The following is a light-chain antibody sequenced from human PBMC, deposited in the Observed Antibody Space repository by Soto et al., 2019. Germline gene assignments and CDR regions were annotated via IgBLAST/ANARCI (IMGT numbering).Light chain of an antibody. J-gene: IGLJ1*01. Sequence: QSVLTQPASVSGSPGQSVTISCTGTSSDIGGFDYVSWYQQHPGKAPKLMIYEVTNRPSGISHRFSGAKSGNTASLTISGLQAEDEAAYYCSSYKGSTTYVFGTGTKVT. V-gene: IGLV2-14*03. CDR3: SSYKGSTTYV. CDR1: SSDIGGFDY. CDR2: EVT.